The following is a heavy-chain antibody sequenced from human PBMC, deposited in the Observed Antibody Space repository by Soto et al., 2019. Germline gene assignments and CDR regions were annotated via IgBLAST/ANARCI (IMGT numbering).Heavy chain of an antibody. Sequence: GGSLRLSCAASGFTFDDYAMHWVRQAPGKGLEWVSGISWNSGSIGYADSVKGRFTISRDNAKNSLYLQMNSLRAEDTALYYCAKGDYGDYEGAFDIWGQGTMVTVSS. V-gene: IGHV3-9*01. CDR1: GFTFDDYA. J-gene: IGHJ3*02. CDR2: ISWNSGSI. CDR3: AKGDYGDYEGAFDI. D-gene: IGHD4-17*01.